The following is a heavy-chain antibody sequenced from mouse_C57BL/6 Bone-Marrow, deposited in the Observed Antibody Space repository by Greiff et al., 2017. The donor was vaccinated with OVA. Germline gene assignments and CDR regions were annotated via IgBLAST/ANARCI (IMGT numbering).Heavy chain of an antibody. J-gene: IGHJ1*03. Sequence: EVMLVESGGGLVQPGGSLKLSCAASGFTFSDYGMAWVRQAPRKGPEWVAFISNLAYSIYYADTVTGRFTISRENAKNTLYLETSSLRSEDTAMYYCARDGYPLYWYFDVWGTGTTVTVSS. D-gene: IGHD2-3*01. CDR1: GFTFSDYG. CDR3: ARDGYPLYWYFDV. CDR2: ISNLAYSI. V-gene: IGHV5-15*01.